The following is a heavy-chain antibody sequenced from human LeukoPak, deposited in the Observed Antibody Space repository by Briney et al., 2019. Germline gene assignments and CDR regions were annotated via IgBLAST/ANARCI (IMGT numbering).Heavy chain of an antibody. CDR2: IIPIFGTA. D-gene: IGHD2-21*02. CDR1: GGTFSSYA. CDR3: ALWPCGGDCYSRGNFDY. Sequence: SVKVSCKASGGTFSSYAISWVRQAPGQGLEWMGGIIPIFGTANYAQKFQGRVTMTRDTSISTAYMELSRLRSDDTAVYYCALWPCGGDCYSRGNFDYWGQGTLVTVSS. V-gene: IGHV1-69*05. J-gene: IGHJ4*02.